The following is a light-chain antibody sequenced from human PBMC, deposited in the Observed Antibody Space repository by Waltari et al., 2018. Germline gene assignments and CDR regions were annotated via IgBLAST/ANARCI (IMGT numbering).Light chain of an antibody. CDR3: QHYGISFPVT. V-gene: IGKV3-20*01. CDR1: QSVGSSD. CDR2: ATS. J-gene: IGKJ5*01. Sequence: EIVLAQSPDTLSLSPGETATLSCRASQSVGSSDLIWYQQKPGQAPRLLIFATSYRATGIPDRFSGSGSGTDFTLTISRLEPEDVAIYYCQHYGISFPVTFGQGTRLENK.